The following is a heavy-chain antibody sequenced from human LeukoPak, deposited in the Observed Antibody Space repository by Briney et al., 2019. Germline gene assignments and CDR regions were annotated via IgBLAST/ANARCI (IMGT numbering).Heavy chain of an antibody. CDR1: GFSFSSYW. Sequence: GGSLRLSCGASGFSFSSYWMSWVRQAPGKGLEWVANIKEDGSERYYVDSVKGRVTISRDNAKNSLYLQMTSLRADDTAVYYCARDVCSSTSCHFDYWGQGTLVTVSS. V-gene: IGHV3-7*03. CDR3: ARDVCSSTSCHFDY. CDR2: IKEDGSER. J-gene: IGHJ4*02. D-gene: IGHD2-2*01.